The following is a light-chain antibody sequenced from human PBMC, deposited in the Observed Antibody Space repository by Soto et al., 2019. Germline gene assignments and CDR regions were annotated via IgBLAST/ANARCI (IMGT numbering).Light chain of an antibody. V-gene: IGKV3-11*01. CDR3: QQRSEWPIN. J-gene: IGKJ5*01. Sequence: EIVLTQSPATLSLFPGERATLSCRASQTISTYLAWYQQKPGQAPRLFIYDASNRATGVPARFSGSRSGTDFTLTISSLEPEDFAVYFCQQRSEWPINFGQGTRLEIK. CDR1: QTISTY. CDR2: DAS.